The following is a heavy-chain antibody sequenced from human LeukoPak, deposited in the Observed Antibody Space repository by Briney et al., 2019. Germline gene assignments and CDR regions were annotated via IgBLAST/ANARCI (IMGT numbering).Heavy chain of an antibody. CDR2: INWNGRSI. CDR1: GFTFSSYW. V-gene: IGHV3-20*01. CDR3: ARDGRHYYGSGSYYLDWFDP. D-gene: IGHD3-10*01. Sequence: GGSLRLSCATSGFTFSSYWMNWVRQAPGKGLEWVSGINWNGRSIGYADSVKGRFTISRDNAKKSLYLQMNNLRAEDTAFYHCARDGRHYYGSGSYYLDWFDPWGQGTLVTVSS. J-gene: IGHJ5*02.